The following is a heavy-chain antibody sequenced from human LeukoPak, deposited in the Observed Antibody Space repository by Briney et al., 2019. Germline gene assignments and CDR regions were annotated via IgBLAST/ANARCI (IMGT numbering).Heavy chain of an antibody. J-gene: IGHJ4*02. CDR3: ARGELLYHY. CDR2: IFHRGST. Sequence: SETLSLTCTVSGGSISSGDSYWSWIRQPPGKGLEWIWYIFHRGSTFYNPSLKSRVTMSVDTSKNQFSLKLSSVTAADTAVYYCARGELLYHYWGQGALVTVSS. D-gene: IGHD2-15*01. CDR1: GGSISSGDSY. V-gene: IGHV4-30-4*01.